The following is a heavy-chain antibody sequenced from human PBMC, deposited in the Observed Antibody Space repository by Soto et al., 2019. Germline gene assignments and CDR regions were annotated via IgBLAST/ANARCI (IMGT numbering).Heavy chain of an antibody. J-gene: IGHJ4*02. CDR3: ARGHTFYGFDS. Sequence: VASVKVSCKASGYTFTSYDINWVRQATGQGLEWMGWMNPNSGNTGYAQKFQGRVTMTRNTSIRTACMELSSLRSEDTAVYYCARGHTFYGFDSWGQGTLVTVSS. V-gene: IGHV1-8*01. CDR1: GYTFTSYD. CDR2: MNPNSGNT. D-gene: IGHD2-2*02.